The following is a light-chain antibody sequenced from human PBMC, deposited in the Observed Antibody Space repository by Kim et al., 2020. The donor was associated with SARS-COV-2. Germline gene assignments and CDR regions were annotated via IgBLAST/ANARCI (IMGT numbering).Light chain of an antibody. J-gene: IGKJ4*01. V-gene: IGKV3-11*01. CDR1: RKIGIN. CDR2: DGA. CDR3: QQHSKWPPAST. Sequence: REGAPHSRRATRKIGINLSVYQQKRRRAPSLLIYDGAIRGTGVPDKCSGGGSGADFTLPISSLDPEDFGIYYCQQHSKWPPASTFGGGTKVDIK.